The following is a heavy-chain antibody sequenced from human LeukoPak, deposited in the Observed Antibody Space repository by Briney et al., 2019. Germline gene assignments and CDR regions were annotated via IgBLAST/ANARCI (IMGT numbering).Heavy chain of an antibody. CDR1: GFTFSSYE. D-gene: IGHD4/OR15-4a*01. CDR2: ISGSGSTI. V-gene: IGHV3-48*03. CDR3: AREENGAKSALDY. Sequence: GGSLRLSCAASGFTFSSYEMTWVRQAPGKGLDWVSYISGSGSTIYYADSVKGRFTISRDNAKKSLYLQMNSLRAEDTAVYYCAREENGAKSALDYWGQGTLVAISS. J-gene: IGHJ4*02.